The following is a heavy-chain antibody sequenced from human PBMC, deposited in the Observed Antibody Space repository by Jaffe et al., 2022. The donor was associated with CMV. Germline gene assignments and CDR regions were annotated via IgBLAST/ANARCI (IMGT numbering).Heavy chain of an antibody. CDR2: TFYRSTWSN. D-gene: IGHD2-8*02. J-gene: IGHJ5*02. V-gene: IGHV6-1*01. Sequence: QVQLQQSGPGLVKPSQTLSLTCAISGDSVSSNRVTWNWIRQSPSRGLEWLGRTFYRSTWSNDHAPSVKSRITISPDTSKNQFSLQLDSVTPEDTAVYYCARGAGGWFDPWGQGTLVTVSS. CDR1: GDSVSSNRVT. CDR3: ARGAGGWFDP.